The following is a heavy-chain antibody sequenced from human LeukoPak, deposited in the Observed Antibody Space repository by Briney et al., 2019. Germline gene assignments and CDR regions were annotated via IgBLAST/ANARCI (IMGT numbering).Heavy chain of an antibody. CDR3: ARRGEAMDPFDY. J-gene: IGHJ4*02. CDR2: IYPGDSDT. D-gene: IGHD5-18*01. CDR1: GYSFTSYW. Sequence: GETLKISCKDSGYSFTSYWIGWVRQMPGKGLEWMGIIYPGDSDTRYSPSFQGQVTISADKSINTAYLQWSSLKASDTAIYYCARRGEAMDPFDYWGQGTLVTVSS. V-gene: IGHV5-51*01.